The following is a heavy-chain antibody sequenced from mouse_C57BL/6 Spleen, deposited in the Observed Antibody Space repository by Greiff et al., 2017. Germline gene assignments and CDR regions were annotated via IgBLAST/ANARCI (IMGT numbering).Heavy chain of an antibody. Sequence: VKLMESGAELARPGASVKLSCKASGYTFTSYGISWVKQRTGQGLEWIGEIYPRSGNTYYNEKFKGKATLTADKSSSTAYMELRSLTSEDSAVYFCARGNYYGSFDYWGQGTTLTVSS. D-gene: IGHD1-1*01. V-gene: IGHV1-81*01. CDR2: IYPRSGNT. CDR1: GYTFTSYG. J-gene: IGHJ2*01. CDR3: ARGNYYGSFDY.